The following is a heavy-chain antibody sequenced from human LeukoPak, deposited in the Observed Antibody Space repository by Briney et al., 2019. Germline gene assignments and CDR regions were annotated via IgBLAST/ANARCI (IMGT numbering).Heavy chain of an antibody. V-gene: IGHV3-7*03. CDR1: GYNFIPYW. CDR2: ISNGGYAT. CDR3: TRENYVPDS. J-gene: IGHJ5*02. D-gene: IGHD3-10*02. Sequence: GGSLRLSCVASGYNFIPYWMSWVRQTPGKGLEWVASISNGGYATYYVDSVRGRFTISRDDAKNSLFLQMNGLGADDTAVYYCTRENYVPDSWGQGTLVTVSS.